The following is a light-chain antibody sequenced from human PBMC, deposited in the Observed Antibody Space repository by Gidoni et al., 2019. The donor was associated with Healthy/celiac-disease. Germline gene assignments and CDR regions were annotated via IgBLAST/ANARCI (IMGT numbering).Light chain of an antibody. CDR2: GAA. V-gene: IGKV3-15*01. CDR3: QQYNNWPPT. CDR1: QSVSSN. J-gene: IGKJ1*01. Sequence: ELVMTPSPATLSVSPGERATLSCRASQSVSSNLAWYQQKPGQAPRLLIYGAATRATGSPARFSGSGSGTEFTLTISSLQSEDFAVYDCQQYNNWPPTFGQGTKVEIK.